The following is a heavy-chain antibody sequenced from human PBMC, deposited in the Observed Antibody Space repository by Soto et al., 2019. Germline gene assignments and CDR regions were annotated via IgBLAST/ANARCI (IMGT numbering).Heavy chain of an antibody. CDR1: GFIFTSSA. CDR2: IVVGSGKT. Sequence: GASVKVSCKTSGFIFTSSAVQWVRQARGQRLEWMGRIVVGSGKTDYAQKFHKRLTLTRDTSTSTVYMELSSLSFEDTAVYYCARDGSSGWYEAAFDIWGQGTMVTVSS. J-gene: IGHJ3*02. V-gene: IGHV1-58*01. CDR3: ARDGSSGWYEAAFDI. D-gene: IGHD6-19*01.